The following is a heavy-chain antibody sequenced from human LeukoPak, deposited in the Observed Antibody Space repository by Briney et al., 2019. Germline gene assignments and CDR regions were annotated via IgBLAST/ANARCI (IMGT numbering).Heavy chain of an antibody. D-gene: IGHD2-8*01. CDR2: INPSGGST. CDR3: ARDLGYCTNGVCLYFDY. Sequence: ASVTVSCKASGYTFTSYYMHWVRQAPGQGLEWMGIINPSGGSTSYAQKFQGRVTMTRDMSTSTVYMELSSLRSEDTAVYYCARDLGYCTNGVCLYFDYWGQGTLVTVSS. J-gene: IGHJ4*02. V-gene: IGHV1-46*01. CDR1: GYTFTSYY.